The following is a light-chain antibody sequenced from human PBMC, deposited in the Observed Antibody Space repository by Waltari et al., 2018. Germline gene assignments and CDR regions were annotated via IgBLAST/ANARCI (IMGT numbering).Light chain of an antibody. CDR1: QYISTY. CDR2: AAS. V-gene: IGKV1-9*01. CDR3: HQVNTYPLT. J-gene: IGKJ4*01. Sequence: DFQMPQSPSSLSASVGDSVTITCRASQYISTYLNWYQQKPGKGPKLLIYAASTLQSGVPSRFSGSGSGTEFTLTISSLQPEDFATYYCHQVNTYPLTFGGGTKVEIK.